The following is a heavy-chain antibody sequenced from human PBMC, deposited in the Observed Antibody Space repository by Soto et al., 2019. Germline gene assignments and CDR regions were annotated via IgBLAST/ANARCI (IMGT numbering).Heavy chain of an antibody. J-gene: IGHJ5*02. CDR2: INPNSGGT. CDR1: GYTFTGYY. Sequence: ASVKVSCKASGYTFTGYYMHWVRQAPGQGLEWMGWINPNSGGTNYAQKFQGRVTMTRDTSISTAYMELSRLRSDDTAVYYCARDPEYSRDLMPWDNWFDPWGQGTLVTVSS. D-gene: IGHD6-6*01. CDR3: ARDPEYSRDLMPWDNWFDP. V-gene: IGHV1-2*02.